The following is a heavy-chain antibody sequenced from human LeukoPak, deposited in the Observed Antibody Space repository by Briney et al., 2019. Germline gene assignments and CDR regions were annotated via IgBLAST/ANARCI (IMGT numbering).Heavy chain of an antibody. CDR1: VGTFSSYA. V-gene: IGHV1-69*04. J-gene: IGHJ4*02. CDR3: ARSSYGSGIHEVGSDY. CDR2: IIPILGIA. Sequence: GASVKVSCKASVGTFSSYAISWVRQAPGQGLEWMGRIIPILGIANYAQKFQGRDTITADKATSTAYMELSSLRSEDTAVYYCARSSYGSGIHEVGSDYWGQGTLVTVSS. D-gene: IGHD3-10*01.